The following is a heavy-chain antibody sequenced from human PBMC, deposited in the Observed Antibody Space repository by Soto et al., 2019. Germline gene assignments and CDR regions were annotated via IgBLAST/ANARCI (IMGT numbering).Heavy chain of an antibody. D-gene: IGHD1-26*01. CDR3: TRGLIVGATTDDDFDI. Sequence: WSSLSLSCAASGFTFSGSAMNWVRQASGKVLEWVGRIRSKANSYATAYASSVKGRFTISRDDSKNTAYLQMNSLKTEDTAVYYCTRGLIVGATTDDDFDIWGQGTM. J-gene: IGHJ3*02. V-gene: IGHV3-73*01. CDR2: IRSKANSYAT. CDR1: GFTFSGSA.